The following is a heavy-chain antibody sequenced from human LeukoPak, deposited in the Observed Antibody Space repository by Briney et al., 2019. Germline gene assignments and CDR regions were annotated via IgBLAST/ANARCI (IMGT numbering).Heavy chain of an antibody. J-gene: IGHJ4*02. D-gene: IGHD2-2*01. V-gene: IGHV4-30-2*01. CDR3: ARAYDCSSTSCYEGLHDY. CDR1: GGSISSGGYY. Sequence: PSETLSLTCTVSGGSISSGGYYWSWIRQPPGKGLEWIGYIYHSGSTYYNPSLKSRVTISVGRSKNQFSLKLSSVTAADTAVYYCARAYDCSSTSCYEGLHDYWGQGTLVTVSS. CDR2: IYHSGST.